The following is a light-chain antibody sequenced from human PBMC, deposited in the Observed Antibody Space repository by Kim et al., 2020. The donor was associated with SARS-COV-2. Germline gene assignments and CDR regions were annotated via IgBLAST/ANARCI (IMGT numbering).Light chain of an antibody. J-gene: IGLJ2*01. CDR1: SLRSYY. CDR3: NSRDSSGNHVV. V-gene: IGLV3-19*01. Sequence: SSELTQDPAVSVALGQTVRITCQGDSLRSYYASWYQQKPGQAPVLVIYDKNIRPSGIPDRFSGSSSGNTASLTITGARAEDEADYYCNSRDSSGNHVVFGGGTKVTVL. CDR2: DKN.